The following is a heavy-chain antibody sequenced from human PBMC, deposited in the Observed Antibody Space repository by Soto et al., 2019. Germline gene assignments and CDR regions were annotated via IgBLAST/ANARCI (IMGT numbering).Heavy chain of an antibody. Sequence: EVQLLESGGGLIQPGGSLRLSCAASGFTFSAYALSWVRQAPGKGLEWVSAISVRGSGTYYTDSVKGRFTISRDNSKSTLYLQMNSLRGEDTALYYCARGSYGDYDYWGQGTPVTVSS. CDR1: GFTFSAYA. D-gene: IGHD2-21*01. V-gene: IGHV3-23*01. CDR3: ARGSYGDYDY. J-gene: IGHJ4*02. CDR2: ISVRGSGT.